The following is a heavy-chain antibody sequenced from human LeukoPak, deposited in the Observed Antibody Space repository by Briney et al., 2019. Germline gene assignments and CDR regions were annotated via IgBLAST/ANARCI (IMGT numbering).Heavy chain of an antibody. CDR2: IYSGGST. Sequence: GGSLRLSCAASGFTVSSNYMSWVRQAPGKGLEWVSVIYSGGSTYYADSVKGRFTISRDNSKNTLYLQMNSLRAEDTAVYYCARGEYYYDSSGYYYGPSDAFDIWGQGTMVTVSS. V-gene: IGHV3-53*01. J-gene: IGHJ3*02. CDR1: GFTVSSNY. D-gene: IGHD3-22*01. CDR3: ARGEYYYDSSGYYYGPSDAFDI.